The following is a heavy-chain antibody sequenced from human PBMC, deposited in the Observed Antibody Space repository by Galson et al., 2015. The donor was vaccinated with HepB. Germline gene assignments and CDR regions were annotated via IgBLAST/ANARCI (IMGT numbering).Heavy chain of an antibody. J-gene: IGHJ4*02. CDR2: IWYDGSNK. D-gene: IGHD2-2*01. Sequence: SPRLSCAASGFTFSSYGMHWVRQAPGKGLEWVAVIWYDGSNKYYADSVKGRFTISRDNSKNTLYLQMNSLRAEDTAVYYCARGGDIVVEGDYFDYWGQGTLVTVSS. CDR1: GFTFSSYG. V-gene: IGHV3-33*01. CDR3: ARGGDIVVEGDYFDY.